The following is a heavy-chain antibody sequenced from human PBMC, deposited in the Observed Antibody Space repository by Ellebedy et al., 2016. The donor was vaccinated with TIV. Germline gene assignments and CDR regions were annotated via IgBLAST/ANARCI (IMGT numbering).Heavy chain of an antibody. Sequence: GESLKISCAASGFTFSDYYMSWIRQAPGKGLGWVSYISSSGSTLYYADSAKGRFTISRHNAKNSLYLQMNSLRAEDTAVYYCARAWWSDRATNYWGQGTLVTVSS. D-gene: IGHD2-15*01. CDR1: GFTFSDYY. V-gene: IGHV3-11*01. CDR2: ISSSGSTL. CDR3: ARAWWSDRATNY. J-gene: IGHJ4*02.